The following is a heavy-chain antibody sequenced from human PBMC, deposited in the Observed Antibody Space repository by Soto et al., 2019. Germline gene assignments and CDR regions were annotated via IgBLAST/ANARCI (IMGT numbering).Heavy chain of an antibody. Sequence: QIRLVQSGAEVKKPGASVRISCKTSGYAYRIYAITWVRQAPGQGLEWMGWISTYNHDTRYAQRVQGRLSMATDAATSTADMVVRSLTSDDTAVDYCARAPSNTSGDKCYLDYWGQGALVTVSS. J-gene: IGHJ4*02. V-gene: IGHV1-18*01. CDR3: ARAPSNTSGDKCYLDY. CDR1: GYAYRIYA. CDR2: ISTYNHDT. D-gene: IGHD3-22*01.